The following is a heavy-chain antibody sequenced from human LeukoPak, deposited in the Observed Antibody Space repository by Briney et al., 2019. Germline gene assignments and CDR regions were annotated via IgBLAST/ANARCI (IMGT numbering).Heavy chain of an antibody. CDR1: GFTFSSYA. J-gene: IGHJ4*02. V-gene: IGHV3-23*01. D-gene: IGHD6-19*01. CDR2: ISGSGGST. Sequence: RGSLRLSCAASGFTFSSYAMSWVRQAPGKGLEWVSAISGSGGSTYYADSVKGRFTISRDNSKNTLYLQMNSLRAEDTAVYYCAKDLWRVAVAGIYYFDYWGQGTLVTVSS. CDR3: AKDLWRVAVAGIYYFDY.